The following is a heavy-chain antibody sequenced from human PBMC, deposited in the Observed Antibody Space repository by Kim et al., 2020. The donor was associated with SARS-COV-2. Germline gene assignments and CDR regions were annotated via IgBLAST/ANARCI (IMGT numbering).Heavy chain of an antibody. Sequence: GGSLRLSCAASGFTFTNYAMSWVRQAPGTGLEWVSVIYSGGGTNYADSVKGRFTISRDNSKKTLYLQMNSLRAEDTAVYYCAKGGGGYPPDYWGQGTLVT. J-gene: IGHJ4*02. CDR1: GFTFTNYA. CDR2: IYSGGGT. D-gene: IGHD1-26*01. V-gene: IGHV3-23*03. CDR3: AKGGGGYPPDY.